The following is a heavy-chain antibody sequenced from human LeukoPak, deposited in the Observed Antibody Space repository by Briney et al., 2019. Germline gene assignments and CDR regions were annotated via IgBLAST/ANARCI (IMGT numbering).Heavy chain of an antibody. V-gene: IGHV3-7*03. D-gene: IGHD2-15*01. J-gene: IGHJ4*02. CDR1: GFIFNNYW. Sequence: GGSLRLSCAASGFIFNNYWMIWVRQAPGKGLEWVANIKQDGNEKYYVDSVKGRFTISRDNSKNTLYLQMNSLRAEDTDLYYCARGVLLQYFDFWGQGALVTVSS. CDR2: IKQDGNEK. CDR3: ARGVLLQYFDF.